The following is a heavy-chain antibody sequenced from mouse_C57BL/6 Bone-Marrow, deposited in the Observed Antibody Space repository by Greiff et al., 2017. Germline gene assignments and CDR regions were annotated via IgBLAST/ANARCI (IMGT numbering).Heavy chain of an antibody. CDR1: GYTFTSYW. CDR3: AREERGLDY. J-gene: IGHJ2*01. CDR2: IDPSDSYT. V-gene: IGHV1-50*01. Sequence: QVQLQQPGAELVKPGASVKLSCKASGYTFTSYWMQWVKQRPGQGLEWIGEIDPSDSYTNYTQKFKGKATLTVDTSSSTAYMQLSSLTSEDSAVYYCAREERGLDYWGQGTTLTVSS.